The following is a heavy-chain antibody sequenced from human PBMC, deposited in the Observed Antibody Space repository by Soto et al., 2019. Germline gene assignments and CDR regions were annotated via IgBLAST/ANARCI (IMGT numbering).Heavy chain of an antibody. CDR1: GAYVSDFS. D-gene: IGHD1-7*01. V-gene: IGHV4-4*07. J-gene: IGHJ1*01. CDR3: ARESGENWTYEAH. Sequence: PSETLSLTCTVSGAYVSDFSWSWIRQPAGKGLEWIGRITVNGITQYTPSFRSRVTMSMDTSRNQFPLNLQSATAADTALYYCARESGENWTYEAHWGQGTLVTVPQ. CDR2: ITVNGIT.